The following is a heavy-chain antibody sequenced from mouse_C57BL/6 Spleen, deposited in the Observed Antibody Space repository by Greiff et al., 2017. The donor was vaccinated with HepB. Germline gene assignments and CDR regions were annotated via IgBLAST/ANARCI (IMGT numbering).Heavy chain of an antibody. Sequence: QVQLQQSGAELVKPGASVKLSCKASGYTFTSYWMHWVKQRPGQGLEWIGMIHPNSGSTNYNEKFKSKATLTVDKSSSTAYMQLSSLTSEDSAVYYCARERTGTRYFDVWGTGTTVTVSS. V-gene: IGHV1-64*01. CDR3: ARERTGTRYFDV. CDR2: IHPNSGST. CDR1: GYTFTSYW. D-gene: IGHD4-1*01. J-gene: IGHJ1*03.